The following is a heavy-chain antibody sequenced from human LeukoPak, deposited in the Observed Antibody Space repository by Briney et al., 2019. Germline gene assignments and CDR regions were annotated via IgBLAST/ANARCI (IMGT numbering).Heavy chain of an antibody. J-gene: IGHJ4*02. D-gene: IGHD7-27*01. CDR1: GFTFSTYT. Sequence: GGSLRLSCAASGFTFSTYTMYWVRHPPGKRLEWVSIIGNNGGGIHYADSVKGRFTISRDNFKNALYLQMNSLRVEDTAVYYCAIDPNWGTHSWGQGVLVTVSS. CDR2: IGNNGGGI. CDR3: AIDPNWGTHS. V-gene: IGHV3-23*01.